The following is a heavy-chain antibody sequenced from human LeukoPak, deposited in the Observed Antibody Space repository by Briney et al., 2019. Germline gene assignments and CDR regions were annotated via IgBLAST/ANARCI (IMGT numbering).Heavy chain of an antibody. J-gene: IGHJ6*02. Sequence: PGGSLRLSCAASGFTFSSYWMNWVRQAPGKGLVWVSRIASDGSSTTYADSVKGRFSISRDNAKNTLYLQMNSLRVEDTAVYYCARDPIHLYGDGESYYYGMDVWGQGTAVTVSS. CDR1: GFTFSSYW. CDR3: ARDPIHLYGDGESYYYGMDV. V-gene: IGHV3-74*01. CDR2: IASDGSST. D-gene: IGHD4-17*01.